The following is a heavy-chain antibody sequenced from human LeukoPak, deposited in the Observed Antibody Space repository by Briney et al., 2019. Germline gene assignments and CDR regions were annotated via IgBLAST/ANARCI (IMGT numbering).Heavy chain of an antibody. CDR3: ARALGAFDI. V-gene: IGHV4-59*12. J-gene: IGHJ3*02. CDR2: IYYSGST. Sequence: SETLSLTCTVSGGSISNYYWSWIRQPPGKGLEWIGYIYYSGSTNYNPSLKSRVTISVDKSKNQVSLKLNSVTAADTAVYYCARALGAFDIWGQGTMVTVSS. CDR1: GGSISNYY.